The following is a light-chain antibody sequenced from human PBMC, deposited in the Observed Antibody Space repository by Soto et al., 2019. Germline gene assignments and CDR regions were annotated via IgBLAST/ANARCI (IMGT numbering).Light chain of an antibody. CDR3: SSSTITNTRGI. CDR2: EGT. V-gene: IGLV2-14*01. J-gene: IGLJ2*01. Sequence: SVLPQPAYVSGSPGQPVTISCPGPISDIGRYKFVSWFQQHPGKAPKLLIFEGTNRPSGVSNRFSGSKSGNTASLTISGLQAEDEAIYFCSSSTITNTRGIFGGGTK. CDR1: ISDIGRYKF.